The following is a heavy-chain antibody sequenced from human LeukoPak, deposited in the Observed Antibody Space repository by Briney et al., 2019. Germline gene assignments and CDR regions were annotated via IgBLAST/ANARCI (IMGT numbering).Heavy chain of an antibody. CDR1: GGSISSYY. D-gene: IGHD3-22*01. CDR2: IYYSGST. CDR3: ATNQYYYDSSGYYYNWFDP. J-gene: IGHJ5*02. V-gene: IGHV4-59*01. Sequence: SETLSLTCTVSGGSISSYYWSWIRQPPGKGLEWIGYIYYSGSTNYNPSLKSRVTISVDTSKNQFSLKLSSVTAADTAVYYCATNQYYYDSSGYYYNWFDPWGQGTLVTVSS.